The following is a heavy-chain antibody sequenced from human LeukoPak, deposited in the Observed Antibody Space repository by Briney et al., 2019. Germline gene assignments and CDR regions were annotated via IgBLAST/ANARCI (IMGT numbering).Heavy chain of an antibody. V-gene: IGHV3-30-3*01. Sequence: GRSLRLSCAASGFTFSSYAVHWVRQAPGKGLEWVAVISYDGSNKYYADSVKGRFTISRDNSKNTLYLQMNSLRAEDTAVYYCARELFLYYDSSGYGWGQGTLVTVSS. CDR2: ISYDGSNK. CDR3: ARELFLYYDSSGYG. CDR1: GFTFSSYA. D-gene: IGHD3-22*01. J-gene: IGHJ4*02.